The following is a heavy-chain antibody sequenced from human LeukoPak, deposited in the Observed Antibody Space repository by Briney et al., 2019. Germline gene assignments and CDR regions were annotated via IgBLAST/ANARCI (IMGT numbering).Heavy chain of an antibody. CDR2: INPDGSIR. D-gene: IGHD1-26*01. CDR3: AREARVGGALQY. CDR1: GLTFSTYW. J-gene: IGHJ4*02. V-gene: IGHV3-74*03. Sequence: GGSLRLSCAASGLTFSTYWMHWVRQAPGKGRAWVARINPDGSIRTYANAVQGRVTISRDTDKDTLFLQMNSLRAEDTAVYYCAREARVGGALQYWGQGTPVTVSS.